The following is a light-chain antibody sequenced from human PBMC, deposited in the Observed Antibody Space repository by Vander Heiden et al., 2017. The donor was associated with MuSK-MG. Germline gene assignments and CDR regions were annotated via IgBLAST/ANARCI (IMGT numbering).Light chain of an antibody. J-gene: IGKJ4*01. CDR2: AAS. V-gene: IGKV1-8*01. CDR1: HGSSSY. Sequence: ATRSPPSPSSFSASTGDSVSITCRPSHGSSSYLAWYQQKPGKAPKLLIYAASTLQSGVPSRFSGSGSGTDFTLTISCLQSEDFATYYCQQYDNYPLTFGGGTKVEIK. CDR3: QQYDNYPLT.